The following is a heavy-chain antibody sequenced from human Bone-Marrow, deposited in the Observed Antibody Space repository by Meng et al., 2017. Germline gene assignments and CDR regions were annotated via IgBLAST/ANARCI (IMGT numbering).Heavy chain of an antibody. CDR3: VCTTVTTWVGWFDP. D-gene: IGHD4-17*01. V-gene: IGHV4-59*01. CDR1: GGSISSYY. CDR2: IYYSGST. Sequence: SETLSLTCTVSGGSISSYYWSWIRQPPGKGLEWIGYIYYSGSTNYNPSLKSRVTISVDTSKNQFSLKLSSVTAADTAVYYCVCTTVTTWVGWFDPWGQGTLVTVSS. J-gene: IGHJ5*02.